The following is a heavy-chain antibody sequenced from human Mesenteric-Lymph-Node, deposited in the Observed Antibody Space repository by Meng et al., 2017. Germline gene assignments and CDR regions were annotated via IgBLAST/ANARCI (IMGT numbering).Heavy chain of an antibody. J-gene: IGHJ4*02. V-gene: IGHV4-61*01. CDR2: NFNDGRT. Sequence: QVQLQEPGPGLVRPSETLSLTCSVSGASVSINPSSWTWVRQPPGKGLEWIGYNFNDGRTNYNPSLKTRVTMSIDTSKNQFSLTLSSVTAADTAIYYCARDNMGSIDYWGQGILVTVSS. CDR1: GASVSINPSS. CDR3: ARDNMGSIDY. D-gene: IGHD1-26*01.